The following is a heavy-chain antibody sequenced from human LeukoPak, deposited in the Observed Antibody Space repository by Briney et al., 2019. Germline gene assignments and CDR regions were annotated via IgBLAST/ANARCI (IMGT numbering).Heavy chain of an antibody. Sequence: GGSLRLSCAASGFTLSSYAMSWVRQAPGKGLEWVSTISGGGSSTYSADSVKGRFTISRDNSKNTLFLQMNSLRAEDTAVYYCAKDSSSSWYYFDYWGQGTLVTVSS. CDR2: ISGGGSST. J-gene: IGHJ4*02. D-gene: IGHD6-13*01. CDR3: AKDSSSSWYYFDY. CDR1: GFTLSSYA. V-gene: IGHV3-23*01.